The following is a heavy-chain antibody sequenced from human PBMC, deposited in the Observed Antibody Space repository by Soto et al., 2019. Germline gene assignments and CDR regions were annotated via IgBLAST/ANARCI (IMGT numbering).Heavy chain of an antibody. CDR2: ISGSGGGT. V-gene: IGHV3-23*01. D-gene: IGHD2-21*02. CDR1: GFTFSSYA. CDR3: AKTAMILAYCGGDCSHFDY. J-gene: IGHJ4*02. Sequence: LRLSCAASGFTFSSYAMSWVRQAPGKGLEWVSAISGSGGGTYYADSVKGRFTISRDNSKNTLYLQMNSLRAEDTAVYYCAKTAMILAYCGGDCSHFDYWGQGTLVTVSS.